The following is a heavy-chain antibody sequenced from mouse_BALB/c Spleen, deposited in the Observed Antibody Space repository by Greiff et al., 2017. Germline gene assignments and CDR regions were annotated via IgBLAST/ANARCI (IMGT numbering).Heavy chain of an antibody. CDR2: INPSNGGT. CDR3: TRNYRYDSFDY. J-gene: IGHJ2*01. CDR1: GYTFTSYY. D-gene: IGHD2-14*01. Sequence: QVQLQQSGAELVKPGASVKLSCKASGYTFTSYYMYWVKQRPGQGLEWIGGINPSNGGTNFNEKFKSKATLTVDKSSSTAYMQLSSLTSEDSAVYYCTRNYRYDSFDYWGQGTTLTVSS. V-gene: IGHV1S81*02.